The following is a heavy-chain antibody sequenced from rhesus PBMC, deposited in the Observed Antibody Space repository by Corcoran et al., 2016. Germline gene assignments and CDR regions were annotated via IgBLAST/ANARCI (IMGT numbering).Heavy chain of an antibody. J-gene: IGHJ4*01. CDR2: NDGSGGGT. CDR1: GGSISDDYY. V-gene: IGHV4-106*01. CDR3: AREGIAAGPFDY. Sequence: QVQLQESGPGLVKPSETLSLTCAVSGGSISDDYYWSWLRQPPGKGLEWIGYNDGSGGGTNYNPSLKNRVTISIDTSKNQFSLKLSSVTAADTAVYYCAREGIAAGPFDYWGQGVLVTVSS. D-gene: IGHD6-13*01.